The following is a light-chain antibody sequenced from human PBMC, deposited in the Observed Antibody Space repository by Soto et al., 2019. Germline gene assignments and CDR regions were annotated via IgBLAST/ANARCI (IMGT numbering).Light chain of an antibody. CDR2: FAS. Sequence: EIVMTQSPATLSVSPGEKATLSCRASQSVNNNLAWYLQKPGQAPRLLIYFASTRATGIPARLSGSGSGTEFTLTISSLQSEDFAVYYCQQYNKWPLTFGGGTKVETK. CDR1: QSVNNN. V-gene: IGKV3-15*01. CDR3: QQYNKWPLT. J-gene: IGKJ4*01.